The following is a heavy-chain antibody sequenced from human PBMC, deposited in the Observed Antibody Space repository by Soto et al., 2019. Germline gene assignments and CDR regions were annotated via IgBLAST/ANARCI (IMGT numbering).Heavy chain of an antibody. V-gene: IGHV4-31*03. J-gene: IGHJ4*02. D-gene: IGHD3-10*01. Sequence: QVQLQESGPGLVKPSQTLSLTCTVSGGSISSGGYYWSWIRQHPGKGREWIGYIYYSGSTYYNPSLKSRVTISVDTSKNQFSLKLSSVTAADTAVYYCARGRVVRVRGVSYYFDYWGQGTLVTVSS. CDR3: ARGRVVRVRGVSYYFDY. CDR1: GGSISSGGYY. CDR2: IYYSGST.